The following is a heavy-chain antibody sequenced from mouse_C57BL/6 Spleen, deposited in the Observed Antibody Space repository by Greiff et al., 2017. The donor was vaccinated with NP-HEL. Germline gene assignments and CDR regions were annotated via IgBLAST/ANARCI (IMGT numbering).Heavy chain of an antibody. CDR3: TTLYDYDRAY. D-gene: IGHD2-4*01. Sequence: EVQLQQSGAELVRPGASVKLSCTASGFNIKDDYMHWVKQRPEQGLEWIGWIDPENGDTESASKFQGKATITADTSSNTAYLQLRSLTSEDTAVYDCTTLYDYDRAYWGQGTLVTVSA. V-gene: IGHV14-4*01. CDR2: IDPENGDT. CDR1: GFNIKDDY. J-gene: IGHJ3*01.